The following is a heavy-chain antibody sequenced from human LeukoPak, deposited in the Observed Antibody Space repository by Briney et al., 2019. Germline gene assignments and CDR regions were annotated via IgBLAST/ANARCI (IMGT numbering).Heavy chain of an antibody. D-gene: IGHD6-13*01. CDR3: ARVGALSSSWLLY. CDR1: GFTFSNYA. J-gene: IGHJ4*02. V-gene: IGHV3-23*01. CDR2: ISGSAYDT. Sequence: PGGSLRLSCATSGFTFSNYAMSWVRQAPGKGLEWVSAISGSAYDTYYADSVKGRFTIFRDNSKNTLFLQMNSLRADDTAVYYCARVGALSSSWLLYWGQGTLVTVSS.